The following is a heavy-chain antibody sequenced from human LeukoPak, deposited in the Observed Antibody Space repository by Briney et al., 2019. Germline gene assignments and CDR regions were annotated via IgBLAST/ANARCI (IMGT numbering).Heavy chain of an antibody. J-gene: IGHJ4*02. Sequence: ASVKVSCKASGYTFTGYYLHWVRQAPGQGLEWMGRIYPNSGGTSYAQKFQGRVTMTRDTSISTAYMELSRLRSDDTAVYYCARGDYYDSRGYLTFDYWGQGTLVTVSS. CDR1: GYTFTGYY. CDR2: IYPNSGGT. CDR3: ARGDYYDSRGYLTFDY. V-gene: IGHV1-2*06. D-gene: IGHD3-22*01.